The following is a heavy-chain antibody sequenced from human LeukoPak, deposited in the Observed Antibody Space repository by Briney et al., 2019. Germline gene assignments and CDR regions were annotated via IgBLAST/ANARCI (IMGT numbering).Heavy chain of an antibody. CDR3: ARYDIVATNWFDP. V-gene: IGHV4-34*01. CDR1: GGSFSGYY. Sequence: SETLSLTCAVYGGSFSGYYWSWIRQPPGKGLEWIGEITHRGNTNYNPSLKSRVTISVDTSKNQFSLKLPSGTAADTAVYYCARYDIVATNWFDPWGQGTLVTVSS. J-gene: IGHJ5*02. CDR2: ITHRGNT. D-gene: IGHD5-12*01.